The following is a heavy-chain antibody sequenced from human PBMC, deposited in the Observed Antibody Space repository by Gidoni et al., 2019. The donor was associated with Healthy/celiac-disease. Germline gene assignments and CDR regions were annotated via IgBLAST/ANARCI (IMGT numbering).Heavy chain of an antibody. CDR1: GFTFSSYA. D-gene: IGHD3-3*01. Sequence: EVQLLESGGGLVQPGGSLRLPCAASGFTFSSYAMSWVRQAPGKGLEWVSAISGSGGSTYYADSVKGRFTISRDNSKNTLYLQMNSLRAEDTAVYYCAKPIGGSGYYLDYWGQGTLVTVSS. CDR2: ISGSGGST. V-gene: IGHV3-23*01. J-gene: IGHJ4*02. CDR3: AKPIGGSGYYLDY.